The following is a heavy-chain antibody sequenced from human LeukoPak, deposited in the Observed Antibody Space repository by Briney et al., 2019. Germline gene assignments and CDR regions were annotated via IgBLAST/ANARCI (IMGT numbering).Heavy chain of an antibody. CDR3: ARGHYDSSGYYYPNPGRF. Sequence: GGSLRLSCAASGFTFSSYSMNWVRQAPGKGLEWVSSISSSSSYIYYADSVKGRFTISRDNAKNSLYLQMNSLRAEDTAVYYCARGHYDSSGYYYPNPGRFRGQGTLVTVSS. CDR1: GFTFSSYS. D-gene: IGHD3-22*01. V-gene: IGHV3-21*01. J-gene: IGHJ4*02. CDR2: ISSSSSYI.